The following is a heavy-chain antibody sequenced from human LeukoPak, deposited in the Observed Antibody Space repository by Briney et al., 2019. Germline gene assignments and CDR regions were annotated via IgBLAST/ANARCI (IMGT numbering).Heavy chain of an antibody. D-gene: IGHD6-19*01. J-gene: IGHJ5*02. CDR2: IYSGGST. Sequence: GGSLRLSCAASGFNVNIYYMTWVRQPPGKGLEWVSVIYSGGSTYYADSVKGRFTISRDNSKNKVSLQMNSLRADDTAVYYCAKCSTSAYTTGWCNWIDPWGQGTLVTVSS. V-gene: IGHV3-53*01. CDR3: AKCSTSAYTTGWCNWIDP. CDR1: GFNVNIYY.